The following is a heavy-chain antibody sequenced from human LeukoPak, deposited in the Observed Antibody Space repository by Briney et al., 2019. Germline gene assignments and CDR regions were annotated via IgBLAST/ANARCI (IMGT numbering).Heavy chain of an antibody. Sequence: PGGALRISRGASGFTLSGYYMRWIRPAPGEGVGWGSYIYSISSYKNYADSVKGRFTISRDNAKNSLYLQMNSLRAEDTAVYYCARDKGYSGYEASGQYTRQGAFDIWGQGTMVTVSS. CDR1: GFTLSGYY. V-gene: IGHV3-11*06. CDR3: ARDKGYSGYEASGQYTRQGAFDI. D-gene: IGHD5-12*01. CDR2: IYSISSYK. J-gene: IGHJ3*02.